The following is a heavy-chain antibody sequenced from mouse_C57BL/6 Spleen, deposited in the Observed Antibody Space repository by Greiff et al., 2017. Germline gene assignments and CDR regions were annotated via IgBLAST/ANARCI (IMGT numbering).Heavy chain of an antibody. D-gene: IGHD2-2*01. Sequence: QVQLQQPGAELVRPGSSVKLSCKASGYTFTSYWMHWVKQRPIQGLEWIGNIDPSDSETHYNQKFKDKATLTVAKSSSTAYMQLSSLTSEDSAVYYCARFGYDGAWFAYWGQGTLVTVSA. CDR1: GYTFTSYW. J-gene: IGHJ3*01. CDR3: ARFGYDGAWFAY. CDR2: IDPSDSET. V-gene: IGHV1-52*01.